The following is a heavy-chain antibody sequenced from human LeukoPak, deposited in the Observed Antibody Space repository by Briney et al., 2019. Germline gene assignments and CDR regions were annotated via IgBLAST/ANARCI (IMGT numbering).Heavy chain of an antibody. CDR2: ISTSSSYI. D-gene: IGHD3-10*01. Sequence: GGSLRLSCAASGFTFSSYTMNWVRRAPGKGLEWVSSISTSSSYIYYADSMKGRFTISRDNAKNSLYLQMNSLRAEDTALYYCASYGSGSYYKTVFDYWGQGTLVTVSS. J-gene: IGHJ4*02. CDR3: ASYGSGSYYKTVFDY. CDR1: GFTFSSYT. V-gene: IGHV3-21*04.